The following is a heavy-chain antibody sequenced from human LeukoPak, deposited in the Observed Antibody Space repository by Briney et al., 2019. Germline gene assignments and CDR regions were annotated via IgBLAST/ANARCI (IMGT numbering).Heavy chain of an antibody. CDR2: ISYDGSNK. V-gene: IGHV3-30*18. J-gene: IGHJ4*02. CDR3: AKDNHDILTGYYRAPHFDY. D-gene: IGHD3-9*01. CDR1: GFTFSSYG. Sequence: GGSLRLSCAASGFTFSSYGMHWVRQAPGKGLEWVAVISYDGSNKYYADSVKGRFTISRDNSRNTLYLQMNSLRAEDTAVYYCAKDNHDILTGYYRAPHFDYWGQGTLVTVSS.